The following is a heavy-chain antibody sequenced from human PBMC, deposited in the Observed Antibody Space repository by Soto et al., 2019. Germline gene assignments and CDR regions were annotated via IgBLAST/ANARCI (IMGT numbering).Heavy chain of an antibody. CDR3: ARIDSSGYYSGLGPFDY. CDR1: GFSLSTSGMC. Sequence: SGPTLVNPTQTLTLTCTFSGFSLSTSGMCVSWIRQPPGKALEWLARIDWDDDKYYSTSLKTRLTISKDTSKNQVVLTMTNMDPVDTATYYCARIDSSGYYSGLGPFDYWGQGTLVTVSS. D-gene: IGHD3-22*01. V-gene: IGHV2-70*11. J-gene: IGHJ4*02. CDR2: IDWDDDK.